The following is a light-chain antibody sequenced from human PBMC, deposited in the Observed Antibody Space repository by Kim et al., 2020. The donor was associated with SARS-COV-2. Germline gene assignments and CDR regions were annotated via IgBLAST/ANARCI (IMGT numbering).Light chain of an antibody. CDR1: SLRSYY. J-gene: IGLJ1*01. V-gene: IGLV3-19*01. CDR3: NSRKSSGNPYV. CDR2: GKN. Sequence: SSELTQDPAVSVALGQTVRITCQGDSLRSYYANWYQQKPGQAPLLVIYGKNNLPSGIPDRFSGSSSGNTASLTITGAQAEDEADYYCNSRKSSGNPYVFGTGTKVTVL.